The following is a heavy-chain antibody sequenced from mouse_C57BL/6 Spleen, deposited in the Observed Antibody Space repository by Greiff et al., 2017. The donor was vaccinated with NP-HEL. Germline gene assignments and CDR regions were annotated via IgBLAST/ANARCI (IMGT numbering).Heavy chain of an antibody. V-gene: IGHV6-3*01. CDR2: IRLKSDNYAT. CDR3: TDYYGSSLDY. Sequence: EVKLQESGGGLVQPGGSMKLSCVASGFTFSNYWMNWVRQSPEKGLEWVAQIRLKSDNYATHYAESVKGRFTISRDDSKSSVYLQMNNLRAEDTGIYYCTDYYGSSLDYWGQGTTLTVSS. J-gene: IGHJ2*01. CDR1: GFTFSNYW. D-gene: IGHD1-1*01.